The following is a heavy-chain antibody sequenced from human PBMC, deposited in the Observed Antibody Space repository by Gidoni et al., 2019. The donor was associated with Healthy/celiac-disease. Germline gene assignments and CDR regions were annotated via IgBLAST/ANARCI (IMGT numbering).Heavy chain of an antibody. D-gene: IGHD2-15*01. CDR3: ARERGAGYCSGGSCVNWFDP. V-gene: IGHV4-59*01. CDR2: IYYSGST. Sequence: HVHLHESCPGLLNPSVPLSLTCTVPGGSISSYYCSWIRQPPGKGLEWIGYIYYSGSTNYNPSLKSRVTISVDTSKNQFSLKLSSVTAADTAVYYCARERGAGYCSGGSCVNWFDPWGQGTLVTVSS. J-gene: IGHJ5*02. CDR1: GGSISSYY.